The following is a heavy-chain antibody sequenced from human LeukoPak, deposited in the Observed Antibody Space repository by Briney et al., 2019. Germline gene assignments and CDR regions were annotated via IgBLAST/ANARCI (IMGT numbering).Heavy chain of an antibody. CDR1: GGSISSSSYY. CDR2: IYYSGST. CDR3: AGPGYSSSWVAIDY. Sequence: SETLSLTCTVSGGSISSSSYYWGWIRQPPGKGLEWIGSIYYSGSTYYNPSLKSRVTISVDTSKNQFSLKLSSVTAADTAVYYCAGPGYSSSWVAIDYWGQGTLVTVSS. J-gene: IGHJ4*02. V-gene: IGHV4-39*07. D-gene: IGHD6-13*01.